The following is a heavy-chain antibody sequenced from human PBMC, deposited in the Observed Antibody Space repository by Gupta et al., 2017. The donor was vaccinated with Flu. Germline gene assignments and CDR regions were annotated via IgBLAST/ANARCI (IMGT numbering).Heavy chain of an antibody. V-gene: IGHV1-24*01. Sequence: QVQLVQSGAEVKKPGASVKVSCKVSGYTLTELSMHWVRQAPGNGLEGMGGFDPEDGETIYAQKFQGRVTMTEDTSTDTAYMELSSLRSEDTAVYYCATPSYTMVRGVIIADYYYYGMDVWGQGTTVTVSS. CDR2: FDPEDGET. J-gene: IGHJ6*02. CDR3: ATPSYTMVRGVIIADYYYYGMDV. D-gene: IGHD3-10*01. CDR1: GYTLTELS.